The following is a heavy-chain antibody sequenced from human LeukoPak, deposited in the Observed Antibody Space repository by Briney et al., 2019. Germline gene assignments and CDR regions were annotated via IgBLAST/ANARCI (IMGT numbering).Heavy chain of an antibody. CDR1: GFIFGTYA. Sequence: GGSLRLTCAASGFIFGTYAMHWVRQAPGKGLEWVAVISYDESNKYYADTVKGRFIISRDNSDNMLYLQLNSLRPDDSAVYYCARGRGMTSASAYWGQGTLVTVSS. CDR3: ARGRGMTSASAY. CDR2: ISYDESNK. J-gene: IGHJ4*02. V-gene: IGHV3-30*04. D-gene: IGHD2-2*01.